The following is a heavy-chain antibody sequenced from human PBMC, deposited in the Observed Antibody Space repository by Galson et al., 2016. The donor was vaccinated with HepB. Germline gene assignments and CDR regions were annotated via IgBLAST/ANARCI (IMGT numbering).Heavy chain of an antibody. CDR3: ARDESGTTSGMDV. V-gene: IGHV1-2*04. J-gene: IGHJ6*02. Sequence: SVKVSCKASGYTFIGYYIHWVRQVPGLGLEWMGWINPNSGGTTYSQKFQGWVTMTRDTSISTAYMELSRLRSDDTAVYYCARDESGTTSGMDVWGQGTTDTVSS. CDR1: GYTFIGYY. CDR2: INPNSGGT. D-gene: IGHD4-17*01.